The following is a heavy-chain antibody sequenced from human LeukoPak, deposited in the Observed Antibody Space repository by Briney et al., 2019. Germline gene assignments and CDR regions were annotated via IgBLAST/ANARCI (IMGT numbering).Heavy chain of an antibody. CDR2: ISDSGST. V-gene: IGHV4-59*08. D-gene: IGHD5-12*01. Sequence: SETLSLTCTVSGGSISGYYWSWVRQPPGKGLEWIGYISDSGSTNYNPSLKSRVTISVDTSKNRFSLKLSSVTAADTAVYYCARRGRAAWKYGGYDYWYFDQWGQGTLVTVSS. J-gene: IGHJ4*02. CDR3: ARRGRAAWKYGGYDYWYFDQ. CDR1: GGSISGYY.